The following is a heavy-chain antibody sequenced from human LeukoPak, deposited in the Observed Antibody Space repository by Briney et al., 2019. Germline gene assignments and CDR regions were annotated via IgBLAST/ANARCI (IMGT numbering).Heavy chain of an antibody. CDR1: GFTFSSYS. D-gene: IGHD5-18*01. CDR3: ARIVGYSYGVFDY. Sequence: GGSLRLSCAASGFTFSSYSMNWVRQAPGKGLEWVSSISSSSSYIYYADSVKGRFTISRDNAKNSLYLQMNSLRAEDTAVYYCARIVGYSYGVFDYWGQGTLVTASS. V-gene: IGHV3-21*01. CDR2: ISSSSSYI. J-gene: IGHJ4*02.